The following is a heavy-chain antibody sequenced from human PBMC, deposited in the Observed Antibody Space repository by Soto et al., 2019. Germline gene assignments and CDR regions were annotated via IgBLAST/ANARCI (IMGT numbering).Heavy chain of an antibody. V-gene: IGHV1-69*13. CDR1: GGTFSSYA. Sequence: ASVKVSCKASGGTFSSYAISWVRQAPGQGLEWMGGIIPIFGIANYAQKFQGRVTITADESTSTAYMELSSLRSEDTAVYYCATRPMTTVSRHYYYGMDVWGQGTTVTVSS. D-gene: IGHD4-17*01. CDR2: IIPIFGIA. CDR3: ATRPMTTVSRHYYYGMDV. J-gene: IGHJ6*02.